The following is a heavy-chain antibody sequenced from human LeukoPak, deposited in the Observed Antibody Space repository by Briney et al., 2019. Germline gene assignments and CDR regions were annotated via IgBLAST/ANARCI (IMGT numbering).Heavy chain of an antibody. CDR1: GGTFSSYA. V-gene: IGHV1-69*04. CDR2: IIPILGIA. D-gene: IGHD1-7*01. CDR3: ASSYNWNYRFDP. Sequence: SVKVSCKASGGTFSSYAISWVRQAPGQGLEWMGRIIPILGIANYAQKFQGRVTITADESTSTAYMELSSLRSKDTAVYYCASSYNWNYRFDPWGQGTLVTVSS. J-gene: IGHJ5*02.